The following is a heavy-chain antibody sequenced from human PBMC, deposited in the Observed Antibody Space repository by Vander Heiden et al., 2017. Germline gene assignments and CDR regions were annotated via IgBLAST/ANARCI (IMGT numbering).Heavy chain of an antibody. D-gene: IGHD3-16*01. CDR3: AREGPTGGYFDY. V-gene: IGHV1-69*06. CDR1: GGTFSSDA. Sequence: QVQLVQSGAEVTKPGSSVTVSCKASGGTFSSDAFNWVRQAPGQGLEWMGGIITSFGTANYAQKFQGRVTITADKATSTAYMELSSLRSEDTAVYYCAREGPTGGYFDYWGQGTLVTVSS. J-gene: IGHJ4*02. CDR2: IITSFGTA.